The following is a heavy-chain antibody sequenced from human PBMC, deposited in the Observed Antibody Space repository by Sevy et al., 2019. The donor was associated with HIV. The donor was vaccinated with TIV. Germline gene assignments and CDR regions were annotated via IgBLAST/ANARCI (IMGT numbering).Heavy chain of an antibody. J-gene: IGHJ4*02. CDR1: GFTFSKYS. D-gene: IGHD2-15*01. Sequence: GGSLRLSCAASGFTFSKYSMSWIRQTPGKGLEWVSTFSFGCGKINYEDSVKGRFTISRSDSRNTFYLQMNSLRADDTAIYYCAREGWTKPHDYWGQGTVVTVSS. CDR3: AREGWTKPHDY. CDR2: FSFGCGKI. V-gene: IGHV3-23*01.